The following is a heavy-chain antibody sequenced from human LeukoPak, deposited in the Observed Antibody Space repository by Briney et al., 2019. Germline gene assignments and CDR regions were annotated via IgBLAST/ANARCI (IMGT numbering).Heavy chain of an antibody. CDR2: IYYRGST. J-gene: IGHJ4*02. CDR3: ASLDRRFSSSPEVDY. V-gene: IGHV4-59*01. D-gene: IGHD6-6*01. Sequence: PSETLSLTCTGSGGSISSYYWSWIRQPPGKGLEWIGYIYYRGSTNYNPSLKSRVTISVDTSKNQFSLKLSSVTAADTAVYYCASLDRRFSSSPEVDYWGQGTLVTVSS. CDR1: GGSISSYY.